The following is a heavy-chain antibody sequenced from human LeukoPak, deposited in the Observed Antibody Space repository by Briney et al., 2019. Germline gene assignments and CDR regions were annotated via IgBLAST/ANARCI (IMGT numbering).Heavy chain of an antibody. D-gene: IGHD3-10*01. CDR1: GDSLSELA. V-gene: IGHV7-4-1*02. Sequence: ASVKVSCKMSGDSLSELAMHWVRQAPGQGLEWMGWINTKTANPTYAQDFTGRFVFSLDTSVSTAYLQISGLKAGDTAVYYCARVAGFGERGMDVWGQGTTVTVSS. CDR3: ARVAGFGERGMDV. CDR2: INTKTANP. J-gene: IGHJ6*02.